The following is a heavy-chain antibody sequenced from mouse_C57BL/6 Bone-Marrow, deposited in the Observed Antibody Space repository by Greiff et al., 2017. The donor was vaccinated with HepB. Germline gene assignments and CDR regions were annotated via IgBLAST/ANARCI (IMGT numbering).Heavy chain of an antibody. V-gene: IGHV1-69*01. Sequence: VQLKQPGAELVMPGASVKLSCKASGYTFTSYWMHWVKQRPGQGLEWIGEIDPSDSYTNYNQKFKGKSTLTVDKSSSTAYMQLSSLTSEDSAVYYCEILGAYWGQGTLVTVSA. CDR3: EILGAY. CDR2: IDPSDSYT. D-gene: IGHD3-3*01. CDR1: GYTFTSYW. J-gene: IGHJ3*01.